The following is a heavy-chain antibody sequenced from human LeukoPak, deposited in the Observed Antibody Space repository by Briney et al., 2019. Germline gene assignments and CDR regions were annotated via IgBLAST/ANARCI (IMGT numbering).Heavy chain of an antibody. CDR1: GFTFSSYA. V-gene: IGHV3-30-3*01. Sequence: SGGSLRLSCAASGFTFSSYAMHWVRQAPGKGLEWVAVISYDGSNKYYADSVKGRFTISRDNSKNTLYLQMNSLRAEDTAVYYCARGPAAYCSSTSCRYYYYYGMDVWGQGTTVTVSS. CDR3: ARGPAAYCSSTSCRYYYYYGMDV. CDR2: ISYDGSNK. J-gene: IGHJ6*02. D-gene: IGHD2-2*01.